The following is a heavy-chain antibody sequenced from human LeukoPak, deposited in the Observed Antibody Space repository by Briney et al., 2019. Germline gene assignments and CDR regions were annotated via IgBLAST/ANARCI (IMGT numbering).Heavy chain of an antibody. CDR2: IKSKTVGGTT. Sequence: GGSLRLSCAASGFTFSNAWMSWVRQAPGKGLEWVGRIKSKTVGGTTDYAAPVKGRFTISRDDSKNTLYLQMNSLKTEDTAVYYCTTDPIVVVPAALGDYWGQGTLVTVSS. V-gene: IGHV3-15*01. CDR3: TTDPIVVVPAALGDY. CDR1: GFTFSNAW. J-gene: IGHJ4*02. D-gene: IGHD2-2*01.